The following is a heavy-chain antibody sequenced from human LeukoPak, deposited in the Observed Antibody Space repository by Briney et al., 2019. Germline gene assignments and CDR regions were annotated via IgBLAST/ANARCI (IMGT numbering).Heavy chain of an antibody. CDR2: MNPNSGNT. J-gene: IGHJ5*02. V-gene: IGHV1-8*01. CDR1: GYTFTSYD. D-gene: IGHD3-10*01. CDR3: ARGVTPTYYYGSGSHNWFDP. Sequence: ASVKPSCKASGYTFTSYDINWVRQATGQGLEWMGWMNPNSGNTGYAQKFQGRVTMTRNTSISTAYMELSSLRSEDTAVYYCARGVTPTYYYGSGSHNWFDPWGQGTLVTVSS.